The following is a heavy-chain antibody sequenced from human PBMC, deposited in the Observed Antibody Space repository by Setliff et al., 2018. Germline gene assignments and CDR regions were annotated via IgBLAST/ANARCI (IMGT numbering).Heavy chain of an antibody. V-gene: IGHV4-61*09. Sequence: LSLTCTVSGDSISSRTYYWSWIRQPAGKGLEWIGHIYTSWSTIYNPSLKSRLTISLDTSKNQFSLTLSSVTAADTAVYYCARTGTYRYFDYWGQGTQVTVSS. D-gene: IGHD1-1*01. CDR1: GDSISSRTYY. CDR3: ARTGTYRYFDY. J-gene: IGHJ4*02. CDR2: IYTSWST.